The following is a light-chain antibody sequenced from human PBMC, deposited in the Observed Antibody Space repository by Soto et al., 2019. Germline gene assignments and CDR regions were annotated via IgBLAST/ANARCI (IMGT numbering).Light chain of an antibody. J-gene: IGKJ3*01. V-gene: IGKV1-39*01. Sequence: DIQMTQSPSSLSASVGDRVTITCRASQNINTYLNWCQQKPGEAPKLLIYSVSNLQSGVPTRFSGSVSGTDFTLTISSLQPEDFATYYCQQSYSAPFTFGPGTKVDIK. CDR3: QQSYSAPFT. CDR1: QNINTY. CDR2: SVS.